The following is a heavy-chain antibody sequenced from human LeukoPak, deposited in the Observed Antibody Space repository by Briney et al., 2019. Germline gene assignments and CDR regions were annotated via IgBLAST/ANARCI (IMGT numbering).Heavy chain of an antibody. CDR3: ASPSSGWSTYFDY. V-gene: IGHV1-69*13. D-gene: IGHD6-19*01. CDR1: GYTFTSYG. Sequence: GASVKVSCKASGYTFTSYGISWVRQAPGQGLEWMGGIIPIFGTANYAQKFQGRVTITADESTSTAYMELSSLRSEDTAVYYCASPSSGWSTYFDYWGQGTLVTVSS. J-gene: IGHJ4*02. CDR2: IIPIFGTA.